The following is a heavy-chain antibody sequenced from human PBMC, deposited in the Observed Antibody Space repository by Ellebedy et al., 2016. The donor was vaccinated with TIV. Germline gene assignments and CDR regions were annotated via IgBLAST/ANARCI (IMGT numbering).Heavy chain of an antibody. V-gene: IGHV3-23*01. Sequence: PGGSLRLSCVASGFTFDSYAMSWVRQAPGKGLEWVAAVIASGGDTYYADSVKGRFIISRDNSENMVYLQMNSLRPEDTAVYYCARDPTGYTYYFDYWGQGTLVTVSS. CDR1: GFTFDSYA. CDR3: ARDPTGYTYYFDY. CDR2: VIASGGDT. D-gene: IGHD3-9*01. J-gene: IGHJ4*02.